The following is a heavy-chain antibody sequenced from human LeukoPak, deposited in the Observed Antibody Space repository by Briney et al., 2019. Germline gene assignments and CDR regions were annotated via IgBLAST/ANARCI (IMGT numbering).Heavy chain of an antibody. CDR1: GFTFSSYA. Sequence: PGGSLRLSCAASGFTFSSYAMSWVRQAPRKGLVWVSRISGDGRNINYADSVRGRFTISRGNAKNTLYLQMNTLRVEDTAVYYCTRDLMDYDVSTGLHHYYMDVWGQGTTVTVSS. J-gene: IGHJ6*02. D-gene: IGHD3-9*01. CDR3: TRDLMDYDVSTGLHHYYMDV. CDR2: ISGDGRNI. V-gene: IGHV3-74*01.